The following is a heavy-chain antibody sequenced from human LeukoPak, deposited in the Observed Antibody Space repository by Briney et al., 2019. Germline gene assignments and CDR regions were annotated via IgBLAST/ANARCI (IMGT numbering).Heavy chain of an antibody. CDR1: GFSFSNFG. V-gene: IGHV3-23*01. J-gene: IGHJ4*02. D-gene: IGHD1-7*01. CDR2: VTVNAAST. Sequence: GGSLRLSCATSGFSFSNFGMSWVRQAPGKGLEWVSSVTVNAASTTYADSVKGRFTISRDNSRSTLSLQMNSLRVEDTAVYYCAKRGPPPDGWDYHFDSWGQGTWSPSLQ. CDR3: AKRGPPPDGWDYHFDS.